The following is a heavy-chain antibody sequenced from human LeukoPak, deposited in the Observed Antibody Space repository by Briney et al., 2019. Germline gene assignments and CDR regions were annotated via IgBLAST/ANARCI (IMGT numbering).Heavy chain of an antibody. CDR1: GYTFTGYY. CDR2: INPNSGGT. V-gene: IGHV1-2*02. J-gene: IGHJ4*02. CDR3: AKDGPNNPEY. Sequence: ASVKLSCKASGYTFTGYYMHWVRQAPGQGLEWIGLINPNSGGTNYAQKFQGRVTMTRDTSISTAYMELSRLRSDDTAVYYCAKDGPNNPEYWGQGTLVTVSS.